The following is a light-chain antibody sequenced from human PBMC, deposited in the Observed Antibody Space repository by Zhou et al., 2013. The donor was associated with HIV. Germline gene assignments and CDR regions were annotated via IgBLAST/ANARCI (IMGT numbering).Light chain of an antibody. CDR1: QSVGNY. Sequence: EIALTQSPATLSLSPGERATLSCRASQSVGNYLAWYQQNPGQAPRLLIFDASNRANDIPDRFSGSGSGTDFTLTISRLEPEDSAVYFCHHYGTSPPNTFGQGTNLEI. V-gene: IGKV3-20*01. CDR3: HHYGTSPPNT. J-gene: IGKJ2*01. CDR2: DAS.